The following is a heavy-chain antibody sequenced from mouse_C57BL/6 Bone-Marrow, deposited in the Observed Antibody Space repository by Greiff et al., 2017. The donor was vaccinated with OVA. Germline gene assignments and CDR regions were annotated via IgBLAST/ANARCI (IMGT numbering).Heavy chain of an antibody. CDR1: GYTFTSYG. D-gene: IGHD6-2*01. J-gene: IGHJ4*01. CDR3: ARRTLLRTMDY. CDR2: IYPRSGNT. V-gene: IGHV1-81*01. Sequence: VQLQQSGAELARPGASVKLSCKASGYTFTSYGISWVKQRTGQGLEWIGEIYPRSGNTYYNEKFKGKATLPADKSSSTAYRGLRTLTSEDSAVYFCARRTLLRTMDYWGQGTSVTVSS.